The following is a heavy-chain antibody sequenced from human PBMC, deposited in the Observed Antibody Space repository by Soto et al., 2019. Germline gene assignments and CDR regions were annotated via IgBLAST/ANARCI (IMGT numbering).Heavy chain of an antibody. D-gene: IGHD5-18*01. CDR1: GGTFSSYA. CDR3: ALPRGVDPAMVQGYYFDY. V-gene: IGHV1-69*01. J-gene: IGHJ4*02. Sequence: QVQLVQSGAEVKKPGSSVKVSCKASGGTFSSYAFSWVRQAPGHGLEWMGGIFPIFGTANYAQNFQGRVTITADESTSTSYMELSSLRSEDAAMYYCALPRGVDPAMVQGYYFDYWCQGTLVTVSS. CDR2: IFPIFGTA.